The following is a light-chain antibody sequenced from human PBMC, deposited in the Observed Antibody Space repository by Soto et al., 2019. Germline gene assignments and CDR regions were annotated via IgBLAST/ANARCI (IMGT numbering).Light chain of an antibody. CDR3: HQYGSSPWT. Sequence: EIVLTQSPGTLSLSPGERATLSCRASQSVTRSSLAWYQQKPGQAPRLLIYGASSRATGIPDRFSGSGSGTHFTLDVSGLEPEYFAIYYCHQYGSSPWTFGQGIKLEFK. J-gene: IGKJ1*01. CDR2: GAS. CDR1: QSVTRSS. V-gene: IGKV3-20*01.